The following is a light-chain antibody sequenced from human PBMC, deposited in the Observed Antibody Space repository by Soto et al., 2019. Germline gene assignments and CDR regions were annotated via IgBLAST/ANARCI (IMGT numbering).Light chain of an antibody. V-gene: IGLV2-11*01. Sequence: QSALTQPRSVSGSTGQSVTISCTGTSSDVGGYNYVSWYQQHPDKAPKLMIYDVSKRPSGVPDRFSGSKSGNTASLTISGLQAADEADYYCCTYGGNYISIFGGGTKLTVL. CDR1: SSDVGGYNY. J-gene: IGLJ2*01. CDR3: CTYGGNYISI. CDR2: DVS.